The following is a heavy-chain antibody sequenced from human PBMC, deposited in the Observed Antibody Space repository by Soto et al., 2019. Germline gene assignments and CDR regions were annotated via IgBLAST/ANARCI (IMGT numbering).Heavy chain of an antibody. CDR2: ISYDGSYK. J-gene: IGHJ4*02. V-gene: IGHV3-30*18. CDR1: GCTFSSYG. CDR3: AKWAGGFDY. Sequence: QVQLVESGGGVVQPGRSLRLSCASSGCTFSSYGMHWVRQAPGKGLEWVAVISYDGSYKYFADSVKGRFTISRDNSKNTLYLQMNSLRAEDTALYYGAKWAGGFDYWGQGTLVTVSS.